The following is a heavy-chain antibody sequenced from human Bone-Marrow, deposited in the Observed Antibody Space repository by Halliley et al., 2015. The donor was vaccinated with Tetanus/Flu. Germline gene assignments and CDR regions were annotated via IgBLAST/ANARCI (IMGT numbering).Heavy chain of an antibody. Sequence: SYHSGTTNYNPSLKSRLTISVDKAKNEFSLELNSVTAADTAIYYCARGNDFWGGYYTVGTYDYWGQGTLVTVSS. D-gene: IGHD3-3*01. V-gene: IGHV4-4*02. J-gene: IGHJ4*02. CDR2: SYHSGTT. CDR3: ARGNDFWGGYYTVGTYDY.